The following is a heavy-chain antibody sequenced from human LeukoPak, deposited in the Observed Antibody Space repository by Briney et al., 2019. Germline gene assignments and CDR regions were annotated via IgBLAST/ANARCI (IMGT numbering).Heavy chain of an antibody. V-gene: IGHV1-46*01. D-gene: IGHD6-19*01. J-gene: IGHJ4*02. CDR3: AGDEGIAVAGIPAYYFDY. Sequence: ASVKVSCKASGYTFTSYYMHWVRQAPGQGLEWMGIINPSGGSTSYAQKSQGRVTMTRDTSTSTVYMELSSLRSEDTAVYYCAGDEGIAVAGIPAYYFDYWGQGTLVTVSS. CDR1: GYTFTSYY. CDR2: INPSGGST.